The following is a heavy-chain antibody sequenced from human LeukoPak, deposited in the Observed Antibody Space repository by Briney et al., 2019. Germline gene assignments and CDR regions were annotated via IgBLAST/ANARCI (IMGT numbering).Heavy chain of an antibody. CDR2: ISGSGGST. V-gene: IGHV3-23*01. D-gene: IGHD3-10*01. Sequence: KTGGSLRLSCAASGFTFSSYAMSWVRQAPGKGLEWVSAISGSGGSTYYADSVKGRFTISRDNSKNTLYLQMNSLRAEDTAVYYCAKDLRRDYGSGSYFPNWGPGTLVTVSS. CDR3: AKDLRRDYGSGSYFPN. J-gene: IGHJ4*02. CDR1: GFTFSSYA.